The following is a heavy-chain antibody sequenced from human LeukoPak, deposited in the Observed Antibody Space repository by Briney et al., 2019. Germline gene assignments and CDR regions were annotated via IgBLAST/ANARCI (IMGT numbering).Heavy chain of an antibody. D-gene: IGHD6-19*01. CDR1: GFTFSSYA. Sequence: GGSLRLSCAASGFTFSSYAMHWVRQAPGKGLEWVAVISYDGSNKYYADSVKGRFTISRDNSKNTLYLQMNSLRAEDTAVYYCARESSGWYLAAFNAFDIWGQGTTVTVSS. V-gene: IGHV3-30*04. CDR2: ISYDGSNK. J-gene: IGHJ3*02. CDR3: ARESSGWYLAAFNAFDI.